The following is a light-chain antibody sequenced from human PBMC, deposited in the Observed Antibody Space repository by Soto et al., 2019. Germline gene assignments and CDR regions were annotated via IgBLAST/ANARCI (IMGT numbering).Light chain of an antibody. Sequence: EIVLTQSPGTLSLSPGERATLSCRASQSVSSSYLAWYQQKPGQAPRLLIYGASSRATGIPDRFSGSGSGTDFTLTISRLEPEDFAVYYCQHHTNRPPGLTFGGGTKVEIK. CDR1: QSVSSSY. CDR2: GAS. J-gene: IGKJ4*01. CDR3: QHHTNRPPGLT. V-gene: IGKV3D-20*02.